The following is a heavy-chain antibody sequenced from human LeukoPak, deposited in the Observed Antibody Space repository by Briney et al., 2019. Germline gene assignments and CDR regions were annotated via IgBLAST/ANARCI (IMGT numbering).Heavy chain of an antibody. CDR1: GFTFDDYA. CDR3: AKMHNWNYFDY. J-gene: IGHJ4*02. CDR2: ISWNIGSI. V-gene: IGHV3-9*01. Sequence: PGGSLRLSCAASGFTFDDYAMHWVRQAPGKGLEWVSGISWNIGSIGYADSVKGRFTISRDNAKNSLYLQMNSLRAEDTALYYCAKMHNWNYFDYWGQGTLVTVSS. D-gene: IGHD1-20*01.